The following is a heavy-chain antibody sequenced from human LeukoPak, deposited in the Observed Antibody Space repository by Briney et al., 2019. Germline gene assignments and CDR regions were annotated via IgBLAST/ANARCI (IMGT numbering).Heavy chain of an antibody. V-gene: IGHV4-38-2*01. D-gene: IGHD4-23*01. CDR3: ARLRVVTEAFDI. Sequence: SETLSLTCAVSGSSISSGYYWGWIRQPPGKGLEWIGSIYHSGSTYYNPSLKSRVTISVDTSKNQFSLELSSVTAADTAVYYCARLRVVTEAFDIWGQGTMVTVSS. J-gene: IGHJ3*02. CDR2: IYHSGST. CDR1: GSSISSGYY.